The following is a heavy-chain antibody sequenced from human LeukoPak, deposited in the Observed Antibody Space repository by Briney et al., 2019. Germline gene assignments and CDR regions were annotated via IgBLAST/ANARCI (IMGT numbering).Heavy chain of an antibody. Sequence: GESLKISCKGSGYSFTSYWIGWVRQMPGKGLEWMGIIYLGNYDTRYSPSFQGQVTISADKSISTAYLQWSSLKASDTAMYYCAGTYYYDSSGYHSPYYYYGMDVWGQGTTVTVS. CDR1: GYSFTSYW. CDR2: IYLGNYDT. CDR3: AGTYYYDSSGYHSPYYYYGMDV. V-gene: IGHV5-51*01. J-gene: IGHJ6*02. D-gene: IGHD3-22*01.